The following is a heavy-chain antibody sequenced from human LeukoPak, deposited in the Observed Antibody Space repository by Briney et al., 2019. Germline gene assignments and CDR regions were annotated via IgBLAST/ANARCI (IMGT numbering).Heavy chain of an antibody. V-gene: IGHV3-21*01. Sequence: GGSLRLSCAASGFTFSSYSMNWVRQAPGKGLEWVSSISSSSTYIHYADSVKGRFTISRDNAKKSLYLQMNSLRAEDTAVYYCARSSGWYHRGPDYYYYYMDVWGKGTTVTVS. CDR3: ARSSGWYHRGPDYYYYYMDV. D-gene: IGHD6-19*01. CDR1: GFTFSSYS. CDR2: ISSSSTYI. J-gene: IGHJ6*03.